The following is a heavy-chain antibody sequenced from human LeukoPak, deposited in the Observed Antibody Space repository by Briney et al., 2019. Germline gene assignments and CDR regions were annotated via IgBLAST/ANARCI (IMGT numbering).Heavy chain of an antibody. CDR1: GFTVSSNY. CDR3: ARVSDKGDSSGYYDAFGI. Sequence: PGGSLRLSCAASGFTVSSNYMSWVRQAPGKGLEWVSVIYSGGSTYYADSVKGRFTISRDNSKSTSYIQMNNLRAEDTAVYYCARVSDKGDSSGYYDAFGIWGQGTMVTVSS. D-gene: IGHD3-22*01. V-gene: IGHV3-53*01. CDR2: IYSGGST. J-gene: IGHJ3*02.